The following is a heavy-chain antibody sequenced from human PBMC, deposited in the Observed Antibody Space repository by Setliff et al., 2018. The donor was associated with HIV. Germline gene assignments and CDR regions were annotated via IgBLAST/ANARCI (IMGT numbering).Heavy chain of an antibody. CDR1: GFTVSSNY. CDR2: IYSGGST. J-gene: IGHJ6*02. CDR3: ARDCSSTSCYYYYGMDV. Sequence: GGSLRLSCAASGFTVSSNYMSWVRQAPGKGLEWVSVIYSGGSTYYADSVKGRFTISRDNSKNTLYLQMNSLRAEDTAVYYCARDCSSTSCYYYYGMDVWGQGTTVTVSS. D-gene: IGHD2-2*01. V-gene: IGHV3-66*01.